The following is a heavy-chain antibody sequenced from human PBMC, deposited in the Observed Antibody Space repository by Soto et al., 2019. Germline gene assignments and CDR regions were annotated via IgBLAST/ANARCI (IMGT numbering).Heavy chain of an antibody. CDR2: FNSDGSST. CDR3: ARATSFYCSSTSCYARFPWWFDP. V-gene: IGHV3-74*01. J-gene: IGHJ5*02. CDR1: GFTFSSYW. D-gene: IGHD2-2*01. Sequence: GGSLRLSCAASGFTFSSYWMHWVRQAPGKGLVWVSRFNSDGSSTSYADSVKGRFTISRDNAKNTLYLQMNSLRAEDTAVYYCARATSFYCSSTSCYARFPWWFDPWGQGTLVTVSS.